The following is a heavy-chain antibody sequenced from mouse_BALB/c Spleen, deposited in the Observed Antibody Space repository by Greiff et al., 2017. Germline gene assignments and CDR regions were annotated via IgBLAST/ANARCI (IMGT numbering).Heavy chain of an antibody. D-gene: IGHD2-14*01. Sequence: ESGPGLVKPSQSLSLTCTVTGYSITSDYAWNWIRQFPGNKLEWMGYISYSGSTSYNPSLKSRISITRDTSKNQFFLQLNSVTTEDTATYYCAREGYDDGFAYWGQGTLVTVSA. CDR3: AREGYDDGFAY. V-gene: IGHV3-2*02. CDR2: ISYSGST. CDR1: GYSITSDYA. J-gene: IGHJ3*01.